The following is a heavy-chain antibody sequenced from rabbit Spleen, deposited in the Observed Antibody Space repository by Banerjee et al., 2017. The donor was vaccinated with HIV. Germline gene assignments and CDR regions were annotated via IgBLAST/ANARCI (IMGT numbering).Heavy chain of an antibody. J-gene: IGHJ6*01. D-gene: IGHD6-1*01. Sequence: QEQLVESGGGLVQPEGSLTLTCKASGFSFSNRYYMCWVRQAPGKGLEWIGCIGFGSTGNTYYASWAKGRFTISKTSSTTVTLQMTSLPAADTATYFCARTTYAYDDYADLYYATMDLWGPGTLVTVS. CDR1: GFSFSNRYY. V-gene: IGHV1S45*01. CDR3: ARTTYAYDDYADLYYATMDL. CDR2: IGFGSTGNT.